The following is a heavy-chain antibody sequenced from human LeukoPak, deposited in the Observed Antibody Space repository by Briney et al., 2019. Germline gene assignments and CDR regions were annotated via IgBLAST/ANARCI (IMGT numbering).Heavy chain of an antibody. V-gene: IGHV1-2*02. Sequence: ASVKVSCKASGYPFTGYDMHWVRQAPGQGREGRGWINPNSGGTNYAQKFQGRVTMTSYTYISTAYMELRRLRSNDAAVYYCARAREGDFWSGENCFDHWGQGTLVTVSS. J-gene: IGHJ5*02. D-gene: IGHD3-3*01. CDR2: INPNSGGT. CDR3: ARAREGDFWSGENCFDH. CDR1: GYPFTGYD.